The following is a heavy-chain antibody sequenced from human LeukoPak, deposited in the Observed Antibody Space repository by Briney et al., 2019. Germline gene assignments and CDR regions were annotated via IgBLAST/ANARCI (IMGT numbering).Heavy chain of an antibody. V-gene: IGHV3-7*01. J-gene: IGHJ4*02. D-gene: IGHD3-22*01. CDR2: IKQDGREK. CDR1: GFTFSSYW. CDR3: ARAHYDTSGCLDY. Sequence: GGSLRLSCVTSGFTFSSYWMSCVRQAPGKGLEWVAHIKQDGREKYHVDSVKGRFTISRDNAKNSLYLQMNSLRAEDTAVYYCARAHYDTSGCLDYWGQGTLLTVSS.